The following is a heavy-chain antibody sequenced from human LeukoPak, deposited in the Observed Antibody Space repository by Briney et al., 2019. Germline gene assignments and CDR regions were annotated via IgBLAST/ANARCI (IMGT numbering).Heavy chain of an antibody. CDR2: IYYSGNT. CDR3: ARRLRGGRRYHYYYMDV. CDR1: GVSISSSNSY. V-gene: IGHV4-39*01. J-gene: IGHJ6*03. D-gene: IGHD2-15*01. Sequence: PSETLSLTCTVSGVSISSSNSYWGWIRQPPGKGLEWIGSIYYSGNTYYNASLKSQVSISIDTSKNQFSLELRSVTAADTALYYCARRLRGGRRYHYYYMDVWGKGTTVTISS.